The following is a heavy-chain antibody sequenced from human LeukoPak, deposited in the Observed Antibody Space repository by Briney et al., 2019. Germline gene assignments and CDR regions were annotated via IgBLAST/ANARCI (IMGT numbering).Heavy chain of an antibody. CDR3: ARGPMVRGYYYYYMDV. CDR1: GGTFSSYA. V-gene: IGHV1-69*13. CDR2: IIPIFGTA. J-gene: IGHJ6*03. D-gene: IGHD3-10*01. Sequence: GASVKVSCKASGGTFSSYAISWVRQAPGQGLEWMGGIIPIFGTANYAQKFQGRVTITADESTSTAYMELSSLRSEDTAVYYCARGPMVRGYYYYYMDVWGKGTTVTISS.